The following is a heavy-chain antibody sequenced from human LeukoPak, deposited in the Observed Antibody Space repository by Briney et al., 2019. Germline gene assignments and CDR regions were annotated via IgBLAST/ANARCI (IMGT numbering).Heavy chain of an antibody. D-gene: IGHD3-10*01. CDR3: ARDKAHSYGYYFDP. CDR1: GDAISTYY. J-gene: IGHJ4*02. V-gene: IGHV4-4*08. CDR2: TANGRT. Sequence: SETLSLTCTVSGDAISTYYWNWIRQTPGKGLEWVGHTANGRTDYNPSLKSRAIISVDTSKNQISPRLTSVTAADTAVYHCARDKAHSYGYYFDPWGPGTQVLVSS.